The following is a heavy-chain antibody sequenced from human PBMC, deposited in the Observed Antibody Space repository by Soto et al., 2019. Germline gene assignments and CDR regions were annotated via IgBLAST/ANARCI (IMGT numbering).Heavy chain of an antibody. CDR1: GFNVSSNY. Sequence: EVQLVESGGGLIQPGGSLRLSCAASGFNVSSNYMSWVRQAPGKGLEWLSVIYSGGSTYYAESVKGRFTISRDNSKNTLKIQMNALRVEDTAVYYCARGPHVGISTSWGQGTLVTVSS. J-gene: IGHJ4*02. CDR3: ARGPHVGISTS. V-gene: IGHV3-53*01. CDR2: IYSGGST. D-gene: IGHD2-2*01.